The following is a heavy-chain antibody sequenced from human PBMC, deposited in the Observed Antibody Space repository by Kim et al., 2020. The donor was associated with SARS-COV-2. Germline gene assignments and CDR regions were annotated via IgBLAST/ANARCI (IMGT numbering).Heavy chain of an antibody. V-gene: IGHV3-30*04. CDR2: ISYDGSNK. CDR1: GFTFSSYA. Sequence: GGSLRLSCAASGFTFSSYAMHWVRQAPGKGLEWVAVISYDGSNKYYADSVKGRFTISRDNSKNTLYLQMNSLRAEDTAVYYCARAGGIGGFGELYYFDYWGQGTLVTVSS. J-gene: IGHJ4*02. D-gene: IGHD3-10*01. CDR3: ARAGGIGGFGELYYFDY.